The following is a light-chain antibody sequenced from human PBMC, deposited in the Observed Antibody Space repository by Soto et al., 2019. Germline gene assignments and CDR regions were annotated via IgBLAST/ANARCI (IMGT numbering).Light chain of an antibody. CDR2: EVS. Sequence: QSALTQPASVSGSPGQSITISCTGTSSDIGNYDFVSWYQQVPGTAPKAMIYEVSSRPSGVSNRFSGSKSGNTASLTISGIQAEEDPYYYSSSYTTSTSFILFGGGTKVTVL. CDR1: SSDIGNYDF. J-gene: IGLJ2*01. V-gene: IGLV2-14*01. CDR3: SSYTTSTSFIL.